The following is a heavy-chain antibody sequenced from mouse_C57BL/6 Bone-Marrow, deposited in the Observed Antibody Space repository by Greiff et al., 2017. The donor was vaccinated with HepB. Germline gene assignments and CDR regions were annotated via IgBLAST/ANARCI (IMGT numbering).Heavy chain of an antibody. D-gene: IGHD2-10*01. V-gene: IGHV1-64*01. Sequence: QVQLKQPGAELVKPGASVKLSCKASGYTFTSYWMHWVKQRPGQGLEWIGMIHPNSGSTNYNEKFKSKATLTVDKSSSTAYMQLSSLTSEDSAVYYWARGTYYRYFDVWGTGTTVTVSS. J-gene: IGHJ1*03. CDR3: ARGTYYRYFDV. CDR2: IHPNSGST. CDR1: GYTFTSYW.